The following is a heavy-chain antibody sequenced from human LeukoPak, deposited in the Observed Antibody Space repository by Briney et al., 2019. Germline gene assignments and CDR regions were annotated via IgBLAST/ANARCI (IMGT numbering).Heavy chain of an antibody. D-gene: IGHD2-15*01. Sequence: SETLSLTCTVSGDSFSPYKWAWIRQPPGKGLEFIAFMYESGFTDYNPSLKSRVTISLDTSKNQLFLKLSSVTATDTAVYYCAREWSGLDYWGQGTLVTVSS. CDR3: AREWSGLDY. CDR2: MYESGFT. V-gene: IGHV4-4*08. J-gene: IGHJ4*02. CDR1: GDSFSPYK.